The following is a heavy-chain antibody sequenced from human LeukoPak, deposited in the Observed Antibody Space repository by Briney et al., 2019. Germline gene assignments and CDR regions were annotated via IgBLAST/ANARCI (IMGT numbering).Heavy chain of an antibody. J-gene: IGHJ4*02. CDR3: ARALATAILYED. CDR2: IYYSGST. Sequence: PSETLSLTCSVSGGSVSSGSYYWSWIRQPPGKGLEWIGYIYYSGSTNYNPSLKSRVTISVDTSKNQFSLKLSSVTAADTAVYYCARALATAILYEDWGQGTLVTVSS. CDR1: GGSVSSGSYY. V-gene: IGHV4-61*01. D-gene: IGHD2-21*02.